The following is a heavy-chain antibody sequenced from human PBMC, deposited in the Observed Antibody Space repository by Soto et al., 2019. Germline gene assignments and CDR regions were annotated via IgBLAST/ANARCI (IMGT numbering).Heavy chain of an antibody. D-gene: IGHD6-19*01. J-gene: IGHJ2*01. CDR2: IYYSGST. V-gene: IGHV4-59*01. CDR3: ARLGYSSGWYLYWYFDL. CDR1: GGSISSYY. Sequence: QVQLQESGPGLVKPSETLSLTCTVSGGSISSYYWSWIRQPPGKGLEWIGYIYYSGSTNYNPSLKSRVTISVDTSKNQFSLKLSSVTAADTAVYYCARLGYSSGWYLYWYFDLWGRGTLVTVSS.